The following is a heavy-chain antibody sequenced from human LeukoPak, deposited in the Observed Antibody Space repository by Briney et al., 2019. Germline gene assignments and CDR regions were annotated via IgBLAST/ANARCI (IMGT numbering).Heavy chain of an antibody. V-gene: IGHV3-30*04. CDR1: GFTFSSYA. J-gene: IGHJ4*02. CDR2: MSFDVNNK. CDR3: ARGYCTSSSCHNDY. D-gene: IGHD2-2*02. Sequence: GGSLRLSCVTSGFTFSSYAFHWVRQAPGKGLEWVATMSFDVNNKYYADSVRGRFTISRDNSKNTLYLQMNSLGAEDTAVYSCARGYCTSSSCHNDYWGQGTLVTVSS.